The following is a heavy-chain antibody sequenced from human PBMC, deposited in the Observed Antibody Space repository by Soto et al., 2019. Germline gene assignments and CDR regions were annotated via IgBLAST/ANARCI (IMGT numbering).Heavy chain of an antibody. CDR3: AHRPPRYSSSPPPFDY. D-gene: IGHD6-6*01. J-gene: IGHJ4*02. Sequence: SGPTLVNPTQTLTLTCTFSGFSLSTSGVGVGWIRQSPGEALEWLALIYWNDDKRYSPSLKSRLTITKDTSKNQVVLTMTNMDPVDTATYYCAHRPPRYSSSPPPFDYWGQGTLVTVSS. V-gene: IGHV2-5*01. CDR1: GFSLSTSGVG. CDR2: IYWNDDK.